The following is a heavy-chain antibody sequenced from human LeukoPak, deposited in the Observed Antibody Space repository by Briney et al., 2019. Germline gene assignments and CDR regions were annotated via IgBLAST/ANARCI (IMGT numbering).Heavy chain of an antibody. D-gene: IGHD5-12*01. CDR1: GITFRNFY. CDR2: ISSSSSYI. V-gene: IGHV3-21*01. CDR3: ARDPSGYSGYDQFDP. Sequence: GSLRPPCSAFGITFRNFYINWVRQAPGKGLELVPFISSSSSYIYYADSVKGRFTISRDNAKNSLYLQMNSLRAEDTAVYYCARDPSGYSGYDQFDPWGQGTLVTVSS. J-gene: IGHJ5*02.